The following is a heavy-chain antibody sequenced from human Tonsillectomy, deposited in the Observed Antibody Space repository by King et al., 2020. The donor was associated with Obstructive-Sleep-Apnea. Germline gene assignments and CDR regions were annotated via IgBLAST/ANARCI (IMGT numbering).Heavy chain of an antibody. D-gene: IGHD1-26*01. V-gene: IGHV3-30*04. CDR2: ISYDGSNK. J-gene: IGHJ3*02. CDR3: AREATQGLGGIGAFGN. CDR1: GFTFSSYA. Sequence: VQLVESGGGVVQPGRSLRLSCAASGFTFSSYAMHWVRQAPGKGLEWVAVISYDGSNKYYADSVKGRFTISRDNSKNTLYLQMNSLRAEDTAVYYCAREATQGLGGIGAFGNWAKGKWAPSL.